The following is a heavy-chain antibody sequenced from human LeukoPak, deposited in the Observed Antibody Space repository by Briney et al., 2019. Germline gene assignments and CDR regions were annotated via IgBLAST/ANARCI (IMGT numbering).Heavy chain of an antibody. CDR1: GFTFSSYW. J-gene: IGHJ5*02. V-gene: IGHV3-7*01. D-gene: IGHD2-15*01. CDR3: ARASLGYCSGGSCYSGTWFDP. CDR2: IKQDGSEK. Sequence: PGGSLRLSCAASGFTFSSYWMSWVRQAPGKGLEWVANIKQDGSEKYYVDSVKGRFTIARDNAKNSLYLQMNSLRAEDTAVYYCARASLGYCSGGSCYSGTWFDPWGQGTLVTVSS.